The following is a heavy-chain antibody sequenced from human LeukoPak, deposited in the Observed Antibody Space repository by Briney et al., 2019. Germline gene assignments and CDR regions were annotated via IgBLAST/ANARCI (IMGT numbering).Heavy chain of an antibody. V-gene: IGHV3-33*06. CDR3: AKDGQRGFDYSNSLEH. D-gene: IGHD4-11*01. Sequence: GGSLRLSCEASGFTFSHFGMHWVRQAPGKGLEWVAVIWSDATNQYYADSLKGRFTISRDNFKRTVSLEMNSLRAEDTAVYYCAKDGQRGFDYSNSLEHRGQGSLVIVSS. J-gene: IGHJ4*02. CDR2: IWSDATNQ. CDR1: GFTFSHFG.